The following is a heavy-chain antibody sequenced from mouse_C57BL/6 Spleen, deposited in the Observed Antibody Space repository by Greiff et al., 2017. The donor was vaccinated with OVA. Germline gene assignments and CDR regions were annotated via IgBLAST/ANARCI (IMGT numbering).Heavy chain of an antibody. J-gene: IGHJ2*01. Sequence: QVHVKQPGTELVKPGASVKLSCKASGYTFTSYWMHWVKQRPGQGLEWIGNINPSNGGTNYNEKFKSKATLTVDKSSSTAYMQLSSLTSEDSAVYYCASRPYYGPFDYWGQGTTLTVSS. CDR1: GYTFTSYW. V-gene: IGHV1-53*01. D-gene: IGHD2-10*01. CDR2: INPSNGGT. CDR3: ASRPYYGPFDY.